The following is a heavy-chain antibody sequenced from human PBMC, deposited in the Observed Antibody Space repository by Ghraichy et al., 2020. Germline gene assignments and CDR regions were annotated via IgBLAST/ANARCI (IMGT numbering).Heavy chain of an antibody. J-gene: IGHJ4*02. CDR3: ARAGAQGFDY. V-gene: IGHV4-34*01. CDR2: INHSGST. CDR1: GGSFSGYY. Sequence: SQTLSLTCAVYGGSFSGYYWSWIRQPPGKGLEWIGEINHSGSTNYNPSLKSRVTISVDTSKNQFSLKLSSVTAADTAVYYCARAGAQGFDYWGQGTLVTVSS.